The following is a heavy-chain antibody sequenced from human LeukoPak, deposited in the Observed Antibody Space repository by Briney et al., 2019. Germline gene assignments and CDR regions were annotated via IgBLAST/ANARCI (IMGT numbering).Heavy chain of an antibody. Sequence: GGTLRLSCAASGFSFSSYAMHWVRQAPGEGLEWVAFIRYDGTNKYYADSVKGRFTISRDSSQNIVDLQMNSLRAEDTAVYYCVRDYDSGTYYINYWGQGTLVTVSS. J-gene: IGHJ4*02. D-gene: IGHD3-10*01. V-gene: IGHV3-30*02. CDR3: VRDYDSGTYYINY. CDR2: IRYDGTNK. CDR1: GFSFSSYA.